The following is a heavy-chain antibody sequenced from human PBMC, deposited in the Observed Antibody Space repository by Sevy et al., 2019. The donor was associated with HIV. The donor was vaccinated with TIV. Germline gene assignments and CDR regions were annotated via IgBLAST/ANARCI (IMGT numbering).Heavy chain of an antibody. Sequence: GGSLRLSCAVSGFSFDSYGMTWVRQAPGKGLEWVSGISGSGTRTYYADSVKGRFSISRDNSKNRLYLQMNSLRSEDKGIFCFAKGGGGHYDPDEIGYYFYYYNMDVWGKGTTVTVSS. CDR1: GFSFDSYG. CDR2: ISGSGTRT. CDR3: AKGGGGHYDPDEIGYYFYYYNMDV. J-gene: IGHJ6*03. V-gene: IGHV3-23*01. D-gene: IGHD3-22*01.